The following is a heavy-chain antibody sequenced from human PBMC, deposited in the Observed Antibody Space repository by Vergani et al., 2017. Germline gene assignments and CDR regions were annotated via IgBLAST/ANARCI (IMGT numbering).Heavy chain of an antibody. CDR1: GGSISSYY. J-gene: IGHJ3*02. CDR3: ARRMVTDAFDI. Sequence: QVQLQESGPGLVKPSETLSLTCTVSGGSISSYYWSWIRQPPGKGLEWIGYIYYSGSTYYNPSLKSRVTISVDTSKNQFSLKLSSVTAADTAVYYCARRMVTDAFDIWGQGTMVTVSS. V-gene: IGHV4-59*08. D-gene: IGHD2-21*02. CDR2: IYYSGST.